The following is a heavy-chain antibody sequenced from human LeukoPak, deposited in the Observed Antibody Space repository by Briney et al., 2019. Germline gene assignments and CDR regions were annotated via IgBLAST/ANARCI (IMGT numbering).Heavy chain of an antibody. V-gene: IGHV3-23*01. CDR3: ARDRTYCSGGSCYYRSFDY. CDR1: GFTFSSYA. J-gene: IGHJ4*02. D-gene: IGHD2-15*01. Sequence: PGGSLRLSCAASGFTFSSYAMSWVRQAPGKGLEWVSAISGSGGSTYYADSVKGRFTISRDNSKNTLYLQMNSLRAEDTAVYYCARDRTYCSGGSCYYRSFDYWGQGTLVTVSS. CDR2: ISGSGGST.